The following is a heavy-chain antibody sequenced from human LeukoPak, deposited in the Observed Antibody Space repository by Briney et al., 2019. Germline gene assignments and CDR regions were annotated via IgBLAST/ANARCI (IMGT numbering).Heavy chain of an antibody. CDR1: GYTFTSYG. D-gene: IGHD3-22*01. Sequence: GSVKVSCKASGYTFTSYGISWVRQAPGQGLEWMGWISAYNGNTNYAQKLQGRVTMTTDTSTSTAYMELRSLRSDDTAVYYCARGVNYYDSSGYYYQGRFDPWGQGTLVTVSS. V-gene: IGHV1-18*01. J-gene: IGHJ5*02. CDR3: ARGVNYYDSSGYYYQGRFDP. CDR2: ISAYNGNT.